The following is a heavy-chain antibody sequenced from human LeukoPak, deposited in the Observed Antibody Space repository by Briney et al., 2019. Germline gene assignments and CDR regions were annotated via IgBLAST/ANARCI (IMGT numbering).Heavy chain of an antibody. J-gene: IGHJ4*02. CDR1: GFIFSSYA. CDR3: AKDRVGNNYDSSGLFSY. Sequence: PGGSLRLSCAASGFIFSSYAMSWVRQAPGKGLKWVSAISGSGGSTYYADSVKGRFTISRDNSKNTLYLQMNSLRAEDTAVYYCAKDRVGNNYDSSGLFSYWGQGTLVTVSS. V-gene: IGHV3-23*01. CDR2: ISGSGGST. D-gene: IGHD3-22*01.